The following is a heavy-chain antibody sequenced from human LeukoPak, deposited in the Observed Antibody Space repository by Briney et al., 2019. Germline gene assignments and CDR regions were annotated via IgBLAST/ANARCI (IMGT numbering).Heavy chain of an antibody. D-gene: IGHD3-22*01. CDR3: ARHPGYYDSSGYYTETFDY. Sequence: SETLSLTCAVYGGSFSGYYWGWIRQPPGKGLEWIGSIYYSGSTYYNPSLKSRVTISVDTSKSQFSLKLSSVTAADTAVYYCARHPGYYDSSGYYTETFDYWGQGTLVTVSS. V-gene: IGHV4-39*01. CDR1: GGSFSGYY. J-gene: IGHJ4*02. CDR2: IYYSGST.